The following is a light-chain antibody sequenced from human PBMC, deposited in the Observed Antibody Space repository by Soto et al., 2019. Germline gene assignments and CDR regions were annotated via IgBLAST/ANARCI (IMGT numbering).Light chain of an antibody. Sequence: EIVLTQSPATLSLSPGERATLSCRASQTFSSHLAWYQQKPGQAPRLLIYDASKRATGIPARFSGRGAGTDFTRPISSLEPEDFAVYYCQQRSNWPPVITFGQGTRLEIK. J-gene: IGKJ5*01. V-gene: IGKV3-11*01. CDR3: QQRSNWPPVIT. CDR2: DAS. CDR1: QTFSSH.